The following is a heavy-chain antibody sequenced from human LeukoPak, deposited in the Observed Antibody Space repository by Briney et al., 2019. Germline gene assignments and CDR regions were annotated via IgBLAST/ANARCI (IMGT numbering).Heavy chain of an antibody. CDR2: ISDGSRDT. CDR3: TTRLRNHFDY. V-gene: IGHV3-23*01. J-gene: IGHJ4*02. D-gene: IGHD5-12*01. CDR1: GFTFSSFT. Sequence: PGGSLRLSCATSGFTFSSFTMNWVRQAQGKGLDWVSTISDGSRDTHYAGSVKGRFTISRDDSQNIVYLQMDSLRAEDTALYYCTTRLRNHFDYWGQGAQVTVSS.